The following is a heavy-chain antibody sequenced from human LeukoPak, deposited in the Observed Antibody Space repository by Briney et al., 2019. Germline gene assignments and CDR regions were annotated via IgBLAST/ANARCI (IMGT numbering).Heavy chain of an antibody. CDR1: GFTFSDHY. Sequence: GGSLRLSCAASGFTFSDHYMSWIRQAPGKGLEWVSYISGSNTTIYYADSVRGRFTISRDNGKNSLYLQMNSLRVEDTAIYYCAREGITIFGVANSNWFDPWGQGTLVTVSS. CDR3: AREGITIFGVANSNWFDP. J-gene: IGHJ5*02. CDR2: ISGSNTTI. D-gene: IGHD3-3*01. V-gene: IGHV3-11*01.